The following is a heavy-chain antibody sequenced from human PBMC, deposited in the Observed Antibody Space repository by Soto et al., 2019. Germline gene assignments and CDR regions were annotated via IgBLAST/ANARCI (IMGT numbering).Heavy chain of an antibody. CDR1: GGSISSSDW. D-gene: IGHD3-10*01. V-gene: IGHV4-4*02. J-gene: IGHJ6*02. CDR3: ARVFGFGGMDV. Sequence: PSETLSLTCAVSGGSISSSDWWSWVRQPPGKGLEWVGEIHHSGSTNYNPSLKSRVTISVDTSKNQFSLNLSSVTAADTAVYYCARVFGFGGMDVWGQGTTVTVSS. CDR2: IHHSGST.